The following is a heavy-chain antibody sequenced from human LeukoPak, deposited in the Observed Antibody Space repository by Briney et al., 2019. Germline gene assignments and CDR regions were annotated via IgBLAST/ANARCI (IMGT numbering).Heavy chain of an antibody. CDR1: GFTFSSYW. J-gene: IGHJ3*02. D-gene: IGHD3-22*01. CDR3: ARADSSGYYFHAFDI. Sequence: GGSLRLSCAASGFTFSSYWMHWVRQAPGKGLVWVSRINSDGSSTSYADSVKGRFTISRDNAKNTLYLQMNSLRAEDTAVYYCARADSSGYYFHAFDIWGQGTMVTVSS. V-gene: IGHV3-74*01. CDR2: INSDGSST.